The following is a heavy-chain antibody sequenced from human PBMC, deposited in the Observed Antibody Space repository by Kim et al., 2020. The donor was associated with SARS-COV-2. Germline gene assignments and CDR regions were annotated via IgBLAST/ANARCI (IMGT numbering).Heavy chain of an antibody. Sequence: SETLSLTCTVSGGSISSSSYYWGWIRQPPGKGLEWIGSIYYSGSTYYNPSLKSRVTISVDTSKNQFSLKLSSVTAADTAVYYCASRQTDILTGYYLLQDAFDIWGQGTMVTVSS. V-gene: IGHV4-39*01. CDR2: IYYSGST. CDR3: ASRQTDILTGYYLLQDAFDI. CDR1: GGSISSSSYY. D-gene: IGHD3-9*01. J-gene: IGHJ3*02.